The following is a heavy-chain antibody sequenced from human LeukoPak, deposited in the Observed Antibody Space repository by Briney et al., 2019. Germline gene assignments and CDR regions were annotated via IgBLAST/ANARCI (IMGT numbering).Heavy chain of an antibody. CDR3: TRVEYDSSFYYFSY. CDR2: IGTAGDT. CDR1: GFTFCSYD. D-gene: IGHD3-22*01. V-gene: IGHV3-13*01. J-gene: IGHJ4*02. Sequence: GGSLRLSCAASGFTFCSYDMHWLRQATGKGLEGVSAIGTAGDTYYPGSVKGRFTIPRENAKNFLYLQMNSLRAGDTAVYYCTRVEYDSSFYYFSYWGRGTLVTVSS.